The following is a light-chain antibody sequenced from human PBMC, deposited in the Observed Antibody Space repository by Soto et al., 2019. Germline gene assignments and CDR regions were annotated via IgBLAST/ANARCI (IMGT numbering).Light chain of an antibody. CDR3: QPYDSGRGGWRV. J-gene: IGLJ1*01. Sequence: QSALTQPPSVSGAPGQRVTISCTGSSSNIGAGYDVHWYQQLPGTAPKLLIYHNSNRPSGVPDRFSGSKSGTSASLAITGLQVEDEADYYSQPYDSGRGGWRVSETGTRPPS. V-gene: IGLV1-40*01. CDR2: HNS. CDR1: SSNIGAGYD.